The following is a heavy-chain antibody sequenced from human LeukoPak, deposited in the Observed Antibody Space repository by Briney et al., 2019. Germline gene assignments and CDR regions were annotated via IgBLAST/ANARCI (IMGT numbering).Heavy chain of an antibody. CDR1: GFTCDDHT. D-gene: IGHD6-13*01. CDR3: AKARSSSWSYLES. J-gene: IGHJ4*02. CDR2: ISWEGSTT. V-gene: IGHV3-43*01. Sequence: GGSLRLSCAASGFTCDDHTMHWVRQLPGKGLDWVSLISWEGSTTYYADSVKDRFTISRDTSKNSLYLQMNSLRTEDTALYCCAKARSSSWSYLESWGQGTLVTVSS.